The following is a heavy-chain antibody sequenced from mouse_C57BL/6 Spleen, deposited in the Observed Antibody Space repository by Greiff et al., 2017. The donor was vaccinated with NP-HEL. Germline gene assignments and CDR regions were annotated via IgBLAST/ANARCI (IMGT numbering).Heavy chain of an antibody. CDR3: ARGSSTGFDY. D-gene: IGHD4-1*02. CDR2: IWSGGST. Sequence: VQLQQSGPGLVQPSQSLSITCTVSGFSLTSYGVHWVRQSPGKGLEWLGVIWSGGSTDYNAAFISRLSISKDNSKSQVFFKMNSLQADDTAIYYCARGSSTGFDYWGQGTTLTVSS. J-gene: IGHJ2*01. CDR1: GFSLTSYG. V-gene: IGHV2-2*01.